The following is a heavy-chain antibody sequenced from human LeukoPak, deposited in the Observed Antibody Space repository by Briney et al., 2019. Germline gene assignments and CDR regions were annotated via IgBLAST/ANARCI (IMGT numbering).Heavy chain of an antibody. J-gene: IGHJ6*03. CDR3: ARWGSSSLYYYYMDV. V-gene: IGHV5-51*01. Sequence: GESLKISCKGSGYSFTNYWIGWVRQMPGKGLEWMGIIYPRDSDTKYSPSFQGQVTISADKSINTAYLQWSSLKASDTAIYYCARWGSSSLYYYYMDVWGKGTTVTVS. D-gene: IGHD6-6*01. CDR2: IYPRDSDT. CDR1: GYSFTNYW.